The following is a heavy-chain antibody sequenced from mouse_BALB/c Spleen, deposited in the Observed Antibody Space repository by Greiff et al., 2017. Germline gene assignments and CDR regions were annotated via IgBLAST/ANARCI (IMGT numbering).Heavy chain of an antibody. V-gene: IGHV6-6*02. J-gene: IGHJ3*01. D-gene: IGHD2-4*01. Sequence: EVKLVESGGGLVQPGGSMKLSCVASGFTFSNYWMNWVRQSPEKGLEWVAEIRLKSNNYATHYAESVKGRFTISRDDSKSSVYLQMNNLRAEDTGIYYCTRNDYDSAYWGQGTLATVSA. CDR2: IRLKSNNYAT. CDR1: GFTFSNYW. CDR3: TRNDYDSAY.